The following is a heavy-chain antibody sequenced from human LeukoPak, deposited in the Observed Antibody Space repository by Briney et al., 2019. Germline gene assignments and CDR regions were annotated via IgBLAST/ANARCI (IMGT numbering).Heavy chain of an antibody. CDR2: INPNSGGT. V-gene: IGHV1-2*02. CDR1: GYTFTGYY. J-gene: IGHJ6*02. D-gene: IGHD3-10*01. Sequence: ASVKVSCKASGYTFTGYYMHWVRQAPGQGLEWMGWINPNSGGTNYAQKCQGRVTMTRDTSISTAYMELSRLRSDDTAVYYCAFFGASYYYGMDVWGQGTTVTVSS. CDR3: AFFGASYYYGMDV.